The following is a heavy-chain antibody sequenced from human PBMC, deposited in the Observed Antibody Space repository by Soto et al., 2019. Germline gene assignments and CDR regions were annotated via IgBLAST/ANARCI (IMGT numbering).Heavy chain of an antibody. CDR3: ARVVVVPAAMVAGYFQH. D-gene: IGHD2-2*01. V-gene: IGHV1-18*01. CDR2: ISAYNGNT. Sequence: ASVKVSCKASGYTFASYGISWVRQAPGQGLEWMGWISAYNGNTNYAQNIQGRVTMTTDTSTSTAYMELRSLRSDDTAVYYCARVVVVPAAMVAGYFQHWGQGTLVTVS. CDR1: GYTFASYG. J-gene: IGHJ1*01.